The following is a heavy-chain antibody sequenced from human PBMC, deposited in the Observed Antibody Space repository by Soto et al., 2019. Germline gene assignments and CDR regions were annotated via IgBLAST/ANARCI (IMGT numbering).Heavy chain of an antibody. CDR2: SSSGTSYT. CDR3: ARTRNYIFDY. D-gene: IGHD4-4*01. V-gene: IGHV3-11*05. Sequence: QVQLVEAGGGLVKPGGALRLSCAASGFTFSDYYMSWIRQAPGKGLEWVSHSSSGTSYTNYADSVKGRFTISRDNAKNSLYLQMNSLRAEDTVVYYCARTRNYIFDYWGQGTLVTVSS. CDR1: GFTFSDYY. J-gene: IGHJ4*02.